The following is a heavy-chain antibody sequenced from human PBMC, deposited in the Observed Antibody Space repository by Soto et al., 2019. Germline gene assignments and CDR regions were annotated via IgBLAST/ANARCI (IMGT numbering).Heavy chain of an antibody. V-gene: IGHV4-30-4*01. Sequence: QVQLQESGPGLVKPSQTLSLTCTVSGGSISSGDYYWSWIRQPPGKGLEWIGYIYYSGSTYYNPYLKSRVTISVDTSKNQFSLKLSSVTAADTTVYYCARCPDRDFWSGGVDYWGQGTLVTVSS. J-gene: IGHJ4*02. CDR2: IYYSGST. D-gene: IGHD3-3*01. CDR3: ARCPDRDFWSGGVDY. CDR1: GGSISSGDYY.